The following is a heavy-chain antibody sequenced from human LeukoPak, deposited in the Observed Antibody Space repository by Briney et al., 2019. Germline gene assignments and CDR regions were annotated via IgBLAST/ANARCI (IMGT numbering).Heavy chain of an antibody. CDR1: GGSFNGYY. Sequence: SETLSLTCAVYGGSFNGYYWSWIRQPPGKGLEWIGEINHSGSTNYNPSLKSRATISVDTSKNQFSLKLSSVTAADTAVYYCASHQPYYYDSSGYSGLNWGQGTLVTVSS. J-gene: IGHJ4*02. V-gene: IGHV4-34*01. D-gene: IGHD3-22*01. CDR3: ASHQPYYYDSSGYSGLN. CDR2: INHSGST.